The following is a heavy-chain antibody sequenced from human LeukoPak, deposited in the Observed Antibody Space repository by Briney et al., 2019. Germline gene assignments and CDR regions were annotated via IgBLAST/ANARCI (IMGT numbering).Heavy chain of an antibody. D-gene: IGHD3-3*01. J-gene: IGHJ4*02. CDR1: GFTFSSYA. Sequence: GGSLRLSCAAPGFTFSSYAMSWVRQAPGKGLEWVSAISGSGGSTYYADSVKGRFTISRDNSKNTLYLQMNSLRAEDTAVYYCAKEEGVTIFGVVNGIDYWGQGTLVTVSS. CDR2: ISGSGGST. CDR3: AKEEGVTIFGVVNGIDY. V-gene: IGHV3-23*01.